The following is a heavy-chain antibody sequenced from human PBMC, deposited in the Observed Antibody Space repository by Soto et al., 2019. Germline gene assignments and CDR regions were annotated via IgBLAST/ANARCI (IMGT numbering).Heavy chain of an antibody. D-gene: IGHD2-2*01. J-gene: IGHJ6*02. V-gene: IGHV3-7*03. CDR2: IKQDGSEK. CDR1: GFTFSSYW. Sequence: TGGSLRLSCAASGFTFSSYWMSWVRQAPGKGLEWVANIKQDGSEKYYVDSVKGRFTISRDNAKNSLYLQMNSLRAEDTAVYYCARDDCSSTSCLLRGGYYYGMDVWGQGTTVPVS. CDR3: ARDDCSSTSCLLRGGYYYGMDV.